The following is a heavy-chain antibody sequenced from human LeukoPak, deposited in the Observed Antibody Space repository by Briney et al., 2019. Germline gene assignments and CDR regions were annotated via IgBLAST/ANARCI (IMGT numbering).Heavy chain of an antibody. Sequence: SETLSLTCAVYGGSFSGYYWSWIRQPPGKGLEWIGEINHSGSTNYNPSLKSRVTISVDTSKNQFSLKLSSVTAADTAVYYCARGKRPKTYYYDSSGYYTLDYWGQGTLVTVSS. CDR2: INHSGST. J-gene: IGHJ4*02. CDR1: GGSFSGYY. D-gene: IGHD3-22*01. CDR3: ARGKRPKTYYYDSSGYYTLDY. V-gene: IGHV4-34*01.